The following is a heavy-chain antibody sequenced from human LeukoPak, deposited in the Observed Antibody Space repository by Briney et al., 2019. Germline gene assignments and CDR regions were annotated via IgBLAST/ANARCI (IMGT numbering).Heavy chain of an antibody. D-gene: IGHD2-15*01. CDR2: ISAYNGNT. CDR1: GYTFTSYG. V-gene: IGHV1-18*01. J-gene: IGHJ5*02. CDR3: ARDPRIVVVVAATGGWFDP. Sequence: ASVKVSCKASGYTFTSYGISWVRQAPGQGLEWMGWISAYNGNTSYAQKLQGRVTMTTDTSTSTAYMELRSLRSDDTAVYYCARDPRIVVVVAATGGWFDPWGQGTLVTVSS.